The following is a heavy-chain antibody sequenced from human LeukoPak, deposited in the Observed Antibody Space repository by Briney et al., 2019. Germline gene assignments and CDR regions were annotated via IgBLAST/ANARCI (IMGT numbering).Heavy chain of an antibody. CDR2: INPNSGGT. J-gene: IGHJ6*03. CDR3: ARGPLVGATIRYYYYYMDV. D-gene: IGHD1-26*01. V-gene: IGHV1-2*02. Sequence: ASVKVSCKPSGYTLTGHYMHWVRQAPGQGLEWMGWINPNSGGTNYAQKFQGRVTMTRDTSISTAYMELSRLRSDDTAVYYCARGPLVGATIRYYYYYMDVWGKGTTVTVSS. CDR1: GYTLTGHY.